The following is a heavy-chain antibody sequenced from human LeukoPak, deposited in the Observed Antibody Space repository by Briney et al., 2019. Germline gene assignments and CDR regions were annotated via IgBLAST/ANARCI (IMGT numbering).Heavy chain of an antibody. CDR2: ISGDGVSS. J-gene: IGHJ4*02. V-gene: IGHV3-43*02. D-gene: IGHD5-24*01. Sequence: PGVSLRISCAASGFMFDDYAMHWVRRVPGRGLEWGSLISGDGVSSFYADSVRGRFTISRDNNNNSLSLQMYSLTTEDTAFYYCAREQFSHTSNDFDNWGQGILVTVSS. CDR3: AREQFSHTSNDFDN. CDR1: GFMFDDYA.